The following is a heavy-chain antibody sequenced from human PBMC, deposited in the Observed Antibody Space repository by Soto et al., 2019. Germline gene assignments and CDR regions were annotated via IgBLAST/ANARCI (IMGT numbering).Heavy chain of an antibody. CDR1: GFTFSSYA. V-gene: IGHV3-64*01. D-gene: IGHD1-26*01. CDR3: ASVIVGADY. CDR2: ISSNGGST. J-gene: IGHJ4*02. Sequence: EVPLVESGGGLVQPGGSLRLSCAASGFTFSSYAMHWVRQAPGKGLEYVSAISSNGGSTYYANSVKGRFTISRDNSKNTLYLQMGSLRAEDMAVYYCASVIVGADYWGQGTLVTVSS.